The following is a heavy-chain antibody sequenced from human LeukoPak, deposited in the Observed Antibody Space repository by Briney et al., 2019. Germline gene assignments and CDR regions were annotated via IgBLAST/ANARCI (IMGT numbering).Heavy chain of an antibody. CDR3: ARGKGDLSMIVLIVTAVEFYFDS. Sequence: PSETLSLTCAVFGGSLSDHDWSWIRQPPGKGLEWIGEINHRGATNHNASLKSRVTLSLDTSKNQVSLKLNSLTAADTAVYYCARGKGDLSMIVLIVTAVEFYFDSWGPGTLVTVSS. V-gene: IGHV4-34*01. CDR2: INHRGAT. D-gene: IGHD3-22*01. J-gene: IGHJ4*02. CDR1: GGSLSDHD.